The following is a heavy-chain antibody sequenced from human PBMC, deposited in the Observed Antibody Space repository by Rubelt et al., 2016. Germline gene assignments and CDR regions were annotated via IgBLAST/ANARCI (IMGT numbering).Heavy chain of an antibody. CDR3: ARDSGSPRGGGHDY. J-gene: IGHJ4*02. CDR2: ISAYNGNT. D-gene: IGHD1-26*01. V-gene: IGHV1-18*01. Sequence: QVQLVQSGAEVKKPGASVKVSCKASGYTFTSYGISWVRQAPGQGLEWLGWISAYNGNTNYAQKLQGRVTMTTDTAPGPADMGLRGLGSDDTAGYYCARDSGSPRGGGHDYWGQGTLVTVSS. CDR1: GYTFTSYG.